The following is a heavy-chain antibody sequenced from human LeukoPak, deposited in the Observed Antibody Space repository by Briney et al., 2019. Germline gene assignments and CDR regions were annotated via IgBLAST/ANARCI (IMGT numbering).Heavy chain of an antibody. CDR2: INRDGSST. V-gene: IGHV3-74*01. CDR3: AKVGTGYSSSWSTTGGFDH. CDR1: GFTLSSYW. D-gene: IGHD6-6*01. Sequence: GGSLRLSCAASGFTLSSYWMHWVREAPGKGLVWVSRINRDGSSTNYADSVKGRFTISRDNSKNTLYLQVNSLRAEDTAVYYCAKVGTGYSSSWSTTGGFDHWGRGTLVTVSS. J-gene: IGHJ4*02.